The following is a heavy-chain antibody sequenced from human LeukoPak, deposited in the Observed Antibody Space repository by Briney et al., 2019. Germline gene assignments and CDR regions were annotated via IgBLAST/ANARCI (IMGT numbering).Heavy chain of an antibody. J-gene: IGHJ6*02. CDR2: IYYSGST. D-gene: IGHD3-22*01. CDR1: GGSISSSSYY. V-gene: IGHV4-39*01. Sequence: PSETLSLTCTVSGGSISSSSYYWGWIRQPPGKGLEWIGSIYYSGSTYYNPSLKSRVTISVDTSKNQFSLKLSSVTAAGTAVYYCARGRRYYYDSSGYSTHYYYYGMDVWGQGTTVTVSS. CDR3: ARGRRYYYDSSGYSTHYYYYGMDV.